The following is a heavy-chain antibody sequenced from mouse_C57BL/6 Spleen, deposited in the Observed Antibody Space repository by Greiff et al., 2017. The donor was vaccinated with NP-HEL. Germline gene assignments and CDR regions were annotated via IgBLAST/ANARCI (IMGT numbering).Heavy chain of an antibody. D-gene: IGHD1-1*02. J-gene: IGHJ4*01. V-gene: IGHV10-1*01. CDR2: IRSKSNNYAT. CDR1: GFSFNTYA. CDR3: VRSLLFYYAMDY. Sequence: DVHLVESGGGLVQPKGSLKLSCAASGFSFNTYAMNWVRQAPGKGLEWVARIRSKSNNYATYYADSVKDRFTISRDDSESMLYLQMNNLKTEDTAMYYCVRSLLFYYAMDYWGQGTSVTVSS.